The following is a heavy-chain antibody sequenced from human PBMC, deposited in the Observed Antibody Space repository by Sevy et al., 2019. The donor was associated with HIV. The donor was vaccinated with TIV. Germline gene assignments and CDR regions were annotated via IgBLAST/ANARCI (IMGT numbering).Heavy chain of an antibody. CDR2: ISYDGSSK. V-gene: IGHV3-30-3*01. D-gene: IGHD6-19*01. Sequence: GGSLRLSCAASGFSVSTHAMHWVRQAPGKGLEWVALISYDGSSKYYADSVKGRLTISRDNSKNTLYLQMSSLRPDDTAVDYCTRDAGYSTGWYPSDYWGQGTLVTVSS. J-gene: IGHJ4*02. CDR1: GFSVSTHA. CDR3: TRDAGYSTGWYPSDY.